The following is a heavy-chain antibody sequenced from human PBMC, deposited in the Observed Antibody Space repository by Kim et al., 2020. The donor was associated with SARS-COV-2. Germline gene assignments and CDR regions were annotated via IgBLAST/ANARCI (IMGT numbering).Heavy chain of an antibody. CDR1: GFTFTSYA. CDR2: VSGSGGST. V-gene: IGHV3-23*01. CDR3: AKGSGDSSGYYYAYYY. J-gene: IGHJ6*03. D-gene: IGHD3-22*01. Sequence: GGSLRLSCAASGFTFTSYAMSWVRQAPGKGLEWVSGVSGSGGSTKYADPVKGRFTISRDNSKNTLYMQMNSLRAEDTAVYYCAKGSGDSSGYYYAYYY.